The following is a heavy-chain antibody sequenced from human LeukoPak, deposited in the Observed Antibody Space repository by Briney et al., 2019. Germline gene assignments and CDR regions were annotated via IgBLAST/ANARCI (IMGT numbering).Heavy chain of an antibody. CDR3: AKCRVGAANFDY. D-gene: IGHD1-26*01. V-gene: IGHV3-23*01. J-gene: IGHJ4*02. Sequence: GGSLRLSCATSAFTFNSYAMSWVRQAPGKGLEWVSAISGSGANTYYADSVKGRFTISRDNSKNTLYLQMNNLRAEDTAVYYCAKCRVGAANFDYWGQGTLVTVSS. CDR1: AFTFNSYA. CDR2: ISGSGANT.